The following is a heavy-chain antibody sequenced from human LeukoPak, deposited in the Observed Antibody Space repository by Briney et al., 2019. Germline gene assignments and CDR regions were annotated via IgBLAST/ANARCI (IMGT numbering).Heavy chain of an antibody. D-gene: IGHD1-26*01. Sequence: GGSLRLSCAASGFTLSSYAMSWVRQAPGKGLQWVSGISSSGGSTYYADSVKGRFTISRDNSKNTLYLQMNSLRAEDTAVYYCARRSYYDLDYFDYWGQGTLVTVSS. CDR3: ARRSYYDLDYFDY. CDR2: ISSSGGST. V-gene: IGHV3-23*01. CDR1: GFTLSSYA. J-gene: IGHJ4*02.